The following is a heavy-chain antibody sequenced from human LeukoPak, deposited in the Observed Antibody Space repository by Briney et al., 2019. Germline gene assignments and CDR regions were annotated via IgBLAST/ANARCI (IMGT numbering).Heavy chain of an antibody. CDR1: GFTFSSYA. V-gene: IGHV3-64*01. D-gene: IGHD6-19*01. CDR3: ARDSGWYSGPYYFDY. J-gene: IGHJ4*02. Sequence: PGGSLRLSCAASGFTFSSYAMHWVRQAPGKGLEYVSAISSNGGSTYYANSVKGRFTISRENSKNTLYLQMGSLRAEDMAVYYCARDSGWYSGPYYFDYWGQGTLVTVSS. CDR2: ISSNGGST.